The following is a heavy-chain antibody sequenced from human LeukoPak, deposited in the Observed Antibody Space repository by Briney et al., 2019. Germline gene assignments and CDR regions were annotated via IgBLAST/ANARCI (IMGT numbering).Heavy chain of an antibody. CDR3: ARSIAVARYYYYYMDV. Sequence: SETLSLTCTVSGGSISSSSYYWGWIRQPPGKGLEWIGSIYYSGSTYYNPSLKSRVTISVDTSKNQFSLKLSSVTAADTAVYYCARSIAVARYYYYYMDVWGKGTTVTISS. J-gene: IGHJ6*03. V-gene: IGHV4-39*01. D-gene: IGHD6-19*01. CDR2: IYYSGST. CDR1: GGSISSSSYY.